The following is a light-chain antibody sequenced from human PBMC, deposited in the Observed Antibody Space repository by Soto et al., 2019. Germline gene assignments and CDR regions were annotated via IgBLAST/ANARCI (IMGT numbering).Light chain of an antibody. CDR1: SSDVGAYNY. J-gene: IGLJ1*01. CDR3: CSYTNSAYV. V-gene: IGLV2-11*01. Sequence: QSVLTQPRSVSGSPGQSVTISCTGTSSDVGAYNYVSWYQQHPAKAPNLMIYDVSKRPSGVPDRFSGSKSGNTASLTISGLQAEDEGDYYCCSYTNSAYVFGTGIKVTVL. CDR2: DVS.